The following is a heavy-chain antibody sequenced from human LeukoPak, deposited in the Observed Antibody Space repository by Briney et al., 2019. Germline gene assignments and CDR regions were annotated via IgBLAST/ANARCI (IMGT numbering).Heavy chain of an antibody. D-gene: IGHD2-15*01. V-gene: IGHV4-34*01. Sequence: PSETLSLTCAVYGGSFSGYYWSWIRQPPGKGLEWIGEINHSGSTNYNPSLKSRVTISVDTSKNQFSLKLSSVTAADTAVYYCARDGSSFVAPWGQGTLVTVSS. CDR1: GGSFSGYY. CDR2: INHSGST. J-gene: IGHJ5*02. CDR3: ARDGSSFVAP.